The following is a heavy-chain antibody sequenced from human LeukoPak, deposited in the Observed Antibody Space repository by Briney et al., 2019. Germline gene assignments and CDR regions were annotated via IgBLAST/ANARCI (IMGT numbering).Heavy chain of an antibody. CDR2: ISGSGGST. CDR3: AKDTALYYYDSSGHVEE. V-gene: IGHV3-23*01. CDR1: GGSISSSSYY. Sequence: ETLSLTCTVSGGSISSSSYYWGWIRQPPGKGLEWVSAISGSGGSTYYADSVKGRFTISRDNSKNTLYLQMNSLRAEDTAVYYCAKDTALYYYDSSGHVEEWGQGTLVTVSS. D-gene: IGHD3-22*01. J-gene: IGHJ4*02.